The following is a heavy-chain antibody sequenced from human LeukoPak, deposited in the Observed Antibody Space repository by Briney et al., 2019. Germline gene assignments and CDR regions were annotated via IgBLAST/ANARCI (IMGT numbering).Heavy chain of an antibody. D-gene: IGHD2-2*01. CDR2: IYPGDSDT. Sequence: PGESLQISCKGSGSSFTIFWIGWVRQMPGKGLEWMGIIYPGDSDTRYNPSFQGQITISADKSINTAYLQWSSLKASDTAMYYCARYPRSSYHLDYWGQGTLVTVSS. CDR1: GSSFTIFW. J-gene: IGHJ4*02. CDR3: ARYPRSSYHLDY. V-gene: IGHV5-51*01.